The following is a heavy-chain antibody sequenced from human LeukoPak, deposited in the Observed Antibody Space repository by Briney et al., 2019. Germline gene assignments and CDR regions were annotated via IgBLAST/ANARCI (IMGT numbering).Heavy chain of an antibody. CDR1: VYTFTGYY. CDR3: ARSASVSAAGTLDY. CDR2: INPNSGGT. J-gene: IGHJ4*02. D-gene: IGHD6-13*01. Sequence: ASVKVSCKASVYTFTGYYMHWVRQAPGQGLEWMGWINPNSGGTNYAQKFQGRVTMTRDTSISTAYMELSRLRSDDTAVYYCARSASVSAAGTLDYWGQGTLVTVSS. V-gene: IGHV1-2*02.